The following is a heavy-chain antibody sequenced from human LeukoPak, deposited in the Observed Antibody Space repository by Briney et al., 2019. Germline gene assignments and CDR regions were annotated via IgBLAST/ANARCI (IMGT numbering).Heavy chain of an antibody. CDR1: GFTFSSYA. V-gene: IGHV3-23*01. Sequence: AGGSLRLSCAASGFTFSSYAMSWVRQAPGKGLEWVSAISGSGGSTYYADSVRGRFTISRDNSKNTLYLQMNSLRAEDTAVYHCAKDLYYGSGSYSSFAYWGQGTLVTVSS. D-gene: IGHD3-10*01. CDR3: AKDLYYGSGSYSSFAY. CDR2: ISGSGGST. J-gene: IGHJ4*02.